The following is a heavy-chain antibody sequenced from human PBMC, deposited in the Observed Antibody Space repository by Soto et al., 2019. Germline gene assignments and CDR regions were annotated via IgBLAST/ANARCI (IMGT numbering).Heavy chain of an antibody. CDR2: ISGSGGST. J-gene: IGHJ1*01. Sequence: EVQLLESGGGLVQPGGSLRLSCAASGFTFSNYGMSWVRQAPGKGLEWVSVISGSGGSTYYADSVKGRFTLSRDNSKNTVYLQMNSLRAEDTAVYYCAKDSPVGFPLLIDLHDWGQGTLVTFSS. D-gene: IGHD3-22*01. CDR3: AKDSPVGFPLLIDLHD. CDR1: GFTFSNYG. V-gene: IGHV3-23*01.